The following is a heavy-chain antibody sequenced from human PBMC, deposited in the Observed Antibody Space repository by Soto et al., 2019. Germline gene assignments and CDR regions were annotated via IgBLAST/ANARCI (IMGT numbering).Heavy chain of an antibody. D-gene: IGHD6-13*01. CDR2: INSDGSIT. CDR1: GFTFGSNW. CDR3: ARGSSSWYVSFDY. V-gene: IGHV3-74*01. J-gene: IGHJ4*02. Sequence: PVGSLRLSCAASGFTFGSNWMHWVRQAPGKGLVWVSRINSDGSITSYADSVKGQFTISRDNAKNTLYLQMNSLRAEDTAVYYCARGSSSWYVSFDYWGQGTLVTVSS.